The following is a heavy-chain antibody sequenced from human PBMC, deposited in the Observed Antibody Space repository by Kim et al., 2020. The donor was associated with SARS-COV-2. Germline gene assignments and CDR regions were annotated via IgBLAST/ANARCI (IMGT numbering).Heavy chain of an antibody. J-gene: IGHJ4*02. CDR3: ARDLWSRQFDY. V-gene: IGHV1-3*04. CDR1: GYTFRIYG. D-gene: IGHD3-10*01. CDR2: INTGNGDT. Sequence: ASVKVSCKTSGYTFRIYGIHWVRQAPGQRLEWMGWINTGNGDTKYSQTLHGRVTITRDSSATTVYMELTSLTSEDTAVYYCARDLWSRQFDYWGQGTLVTVSS.